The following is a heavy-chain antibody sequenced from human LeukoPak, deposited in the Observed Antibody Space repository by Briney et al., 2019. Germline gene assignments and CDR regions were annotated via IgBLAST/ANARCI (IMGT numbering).Heavy chain of an antibody. Sequence: PGGSLRLSCAASGFTFSSYEMNWVRQAPGKGLEWVSYISSSGNTKDYADSVKGRFTISRDNGKNSLHLQMNSLRAEDTAVHYCARDYCSGGSCLSNAFDIWGQGTMVTVSS. J-gene: IGHJ3*02. CDR3: ARDYCSGGSCLSNAFDI. V-gene: IGHV3-48*03. CDR2: ISSSGNTK. CDR1: GFTFSSYE. D-gene: IGHD2-15*01.